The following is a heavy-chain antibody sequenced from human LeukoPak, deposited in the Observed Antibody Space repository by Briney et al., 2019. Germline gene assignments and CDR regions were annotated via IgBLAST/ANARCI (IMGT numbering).Heavy chain of an antibody. CDR2: ITNSGRST. V-gene: IGHV3-11*04. CDR1: GFSFSNYF. Sequence: KSGESLRLSCEASGFSFSNYFISWIRQAPGKGLEWVSYITNSGRSTNYADAVKGRFTISRDNTKKSVYLEMTDLRPEDTAVYYCAREASGNYYVFDSWGQGTRVTVSS. CDR3: AREASGNYYVFDS. J-gene: IGHJ4*02. D-gene: IGHD1-26*01.